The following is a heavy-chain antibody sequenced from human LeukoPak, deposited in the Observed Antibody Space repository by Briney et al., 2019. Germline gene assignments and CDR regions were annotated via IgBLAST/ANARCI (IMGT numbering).Heavy chain of an antibody. CDR3: ATYFDSSGWYTDY. D-gene: IGHD6-19*01. J-gene: IGHJ4*02. CDR2: IYPGDSDT. Sequence: GESLKISCKGSGYSFTKYWIGWVRQMPGKGLECMGIIYPGDSDTRYRPSFQGQVTISADKSISTAYLQWSSLKASDTAMYYCATYFDSSGWYTDYWGQGTLVTVSS. V-gene: IGHV5-51*01. CDR1: GYSFTKYW.